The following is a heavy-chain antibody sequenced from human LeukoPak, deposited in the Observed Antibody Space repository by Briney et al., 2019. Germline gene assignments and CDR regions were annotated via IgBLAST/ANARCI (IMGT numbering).Heavy chain of an antibody. Sequence: GASVKVSCKASGYAFTGYYMHWVRQAPGQGLEWMGWINPNSGGTNYAQKFQGRVTMTRDTSISTAYMELSRLRSDDTAVYYCASFYYDSSKNWFDPWGQGTLVTVSS. CDR3: ASFYYDSSKNWFDP. D-gene: IGHD3-22*01. V-gene: IGHV1-2*02. CDR2: INPNSGGT. CDR1: GYAFTGYY. J-gene: IGHJ5*02.